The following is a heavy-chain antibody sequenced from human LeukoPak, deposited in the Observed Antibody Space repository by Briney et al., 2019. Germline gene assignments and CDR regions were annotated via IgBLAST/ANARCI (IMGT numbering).Heavy chain of an antibody. Sequence: GGSLRLPCAASGFTFSSYWMSWVRQAPGKGLEWVANIKQDGSEKYYVDSVKGRFTISRDNAKNSLYLQMNSLRAEDTAVYYCARDKGYYDSSSSYYYGMDVWGQGTTVTVSS. CDR2: IKQDGSEK. J-gene: IGHJ6*02. CDR3: ARDKGYYDSSSSYYYGMDV. CDR1: GFTFSSYW. D-gene: IGHD3-22*01. V-gene: IGHV3-7*01.